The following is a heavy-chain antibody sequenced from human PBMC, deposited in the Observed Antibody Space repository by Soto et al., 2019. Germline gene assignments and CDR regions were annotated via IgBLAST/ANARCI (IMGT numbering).Heavy chain of an antibody. D-gene: IGHD6-13*01. J-gene: IGHJ4*02. V-gene: IGHV4-30-2*01. Sequence: QLQLQESGSGLVKPSQTLSLTCAVSGGSISSGGYSWSWIRQPPGKGLEWIGYIYHSGSTYYNPSLKSRVTISGDRSKNQFSLKLSSVTAADTAVYYCARGQEGQQLVPLFDYWGQGTLVTVSS. CDR1: GGSISSGGYS. CDR2: IYHSGST. CDR3: ARGQEGQQLVPLFDY.